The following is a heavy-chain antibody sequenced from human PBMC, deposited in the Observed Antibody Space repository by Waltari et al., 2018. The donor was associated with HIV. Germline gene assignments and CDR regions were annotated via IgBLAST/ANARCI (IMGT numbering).Heavy chain of an antibody. Sequence: EVQLLESGGGLVQPGGYLRLPCVGSGFTFRTYGMTWVRQAPGKGLEWVSGLSGSGGSTHYADSVKGRFTISRDNSNNTSYLQMNSLRAEDTAVYYCAIQYNPLNNYYYGMDVWGQGTTVTVSS. CDR1: GFTFRTYG. CDR2: LSGSGGST. CDR3: AIQYNPLNNYYYGMDV. V-gene: IGHV3-23*01. D-gene: IGHD1-1*01. J-gene: IGHJ6*02.